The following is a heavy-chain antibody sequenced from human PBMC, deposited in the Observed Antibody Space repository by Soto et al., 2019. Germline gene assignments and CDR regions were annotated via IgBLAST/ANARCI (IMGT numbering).Heavy chain of an antibody. CDR3: ARVGDGYKEFDY. J-gene: IGHJ4*02. Sequence: EVQLVESAGGLVQPGGSLRLSCAASGFTFSSYWMHWVRQAPGKGLVWVSRINSDGSSTSYADSVKGRFTISRDNAKNTLYLQMNSLRAEDTAVYYCARVGDGYKEFDYWGQGTLVTVSS. V-gene: IGHV3-74*01. D-gene: IGHD3-10*01. CDR2: INSDGSST. CDR1: GFTFSSYW.